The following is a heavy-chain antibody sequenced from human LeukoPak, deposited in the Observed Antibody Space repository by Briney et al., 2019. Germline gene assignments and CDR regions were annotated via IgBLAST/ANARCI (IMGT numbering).Heavy chain of an antibody. Sequence: GASVKVSCKASGYTFTGYYMHWVRQAPGQGLEWMGWINPNSGGTNYAQKFQGRVTMTRDTSISTAYMELSRLRSDDTAVYYCARVTNRVGAEEDYWGKGTLVTVSS. D-gene: IGHD1-26*01. V-gene: IGHV1-2*02. CDR1: GYTFTGYY. CDR3: ARVTNRVGAEEDY. CDR2: INPNSGGT. J-gene: IGHJ4*02.